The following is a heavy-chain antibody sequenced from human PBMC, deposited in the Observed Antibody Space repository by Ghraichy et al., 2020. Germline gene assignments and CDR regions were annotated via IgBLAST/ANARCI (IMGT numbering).Heavy chain of an antibody. CDR3: ARGGALYYYYYYYMDV. D-gene: IGHD1-26*01. CDR1: GFTFSSYW. V-gene: IGHV3-7*01. J-gene: IGHJ6*03. CDR2: IKQDGSEK. Sequence: GGSLKLSCAASGFTFSSYWMSWVRQAPGKGLEWVANIKQDGSEKYYVDSVKGRFTISRDNAKNSLYLQMNSLRAEDTAVYYCARGGALYYYYYYYMDVWGKGTTVTVSS.